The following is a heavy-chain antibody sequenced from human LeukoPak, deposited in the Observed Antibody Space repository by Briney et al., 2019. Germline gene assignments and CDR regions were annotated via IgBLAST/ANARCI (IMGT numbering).Heavy chain of an antibody. V-gene: IGHV3-33*01. J-gene: IGHJ4*02. CDR1: GFTFISYG. CDR3: AREEWELLPSLDY. D-gene: IGHD1-26*01. CDR2: IWYDGSNK. Sequence: GGSLRLSCAASGFTFISYGMHWFRQAPGKGREGVAVIWYDGSNKYYADSVKGRFTISRDNSKNTLYLQMNSLRAEDTAVYYCAREEWELLPSLDYWGQGTLVTVSS.